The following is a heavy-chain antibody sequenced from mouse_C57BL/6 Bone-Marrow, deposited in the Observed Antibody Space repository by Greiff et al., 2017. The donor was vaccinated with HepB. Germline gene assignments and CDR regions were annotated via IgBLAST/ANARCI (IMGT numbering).Heavy chain of an antibody. CDR2: IYPRSGNT. CDR3: ARRGGYYFSYYYAMDY. D-gene: IGHD2-1*01. J-gene: IGHJ4*01. Sequence: VKLQESGAELARPGASVKLSCKASGYTFTSYGISWVKQRTGQGLEWIGEIYPRSGNTYYNEKFKGKATLTADKSSSTAYMELRSLTSEDSAVYFCARRGGYYFSYYYAMDYWGQGTSVTVSS. CDR1: GYTFTSYG. V-gene: IGHV1-81*01.